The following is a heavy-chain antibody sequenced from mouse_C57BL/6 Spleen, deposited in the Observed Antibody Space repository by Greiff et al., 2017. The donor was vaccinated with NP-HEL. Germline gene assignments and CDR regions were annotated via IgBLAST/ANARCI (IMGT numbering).Heavy chain of an antibody. D-gene: IGHD1-1*01. J-gene: IGHJ1*03. Sequence: QVQLQQPGAELVMPGASVKLSCKASGYTFTSYWMHWVKQRPGQGLEWIGAIDPSVSYTNYNQTFTGTSTLSVAKYSSTAYMQLSSLTSEDSAVYYFARGDYYGSSYVYWYFDVWGTGTTVTGSS. CDR2: IDPSVSYT. CDR3: ARGDYYGSSYVYWYFDV. V-gene: IGHV1-69*01. CDR1: GYTFTSYW.